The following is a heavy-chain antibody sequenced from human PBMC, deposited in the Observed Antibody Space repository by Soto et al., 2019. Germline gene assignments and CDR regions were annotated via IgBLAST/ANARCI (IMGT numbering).Heavy chain of an antibody. CDR3: ARGESIGDA. CDR1: GYTFTSYG. J-gene: IGHJ6*02. V-gene: IGHV1-18*01. CDR2: ISASNGNT. Sequence: QVQLVQSGAEVKKPGASVKVSCKASGYTFTSYGISWVRQAPGQGLEWMGWISASNGNTNYAQKLQGRGTKTTHTTTSTAYRELRSLRSGDTAVYYCARGESIGDAWGQGTTVTASS. D-gene: IGHD2-21*01.